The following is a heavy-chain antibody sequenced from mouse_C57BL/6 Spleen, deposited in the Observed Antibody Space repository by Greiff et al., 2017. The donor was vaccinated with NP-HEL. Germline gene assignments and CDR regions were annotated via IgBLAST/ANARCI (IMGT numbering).Heavy chain of an antibody. CDR2: ISSGSSTN. Sequence: EVKVVESGGGLVKPGGSLKLSCAASGFTFSDYGMHWVRQAPGKGVGWVAYISSGSSTNYYAETVKGRFTISRDIAKNTLFLQMTSLRSEDTAMYYCVEGYYAMDYWGQGTSVTVSS. CDR3: VEGYYAMDY. V-gene: IGHV5-17*01. CDR1: GFTFSDYG. J-gene: IGHJ4*01.